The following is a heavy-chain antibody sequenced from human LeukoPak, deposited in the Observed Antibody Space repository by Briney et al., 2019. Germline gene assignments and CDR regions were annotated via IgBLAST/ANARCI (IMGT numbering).Heavy chain of an antibody. V-gene: IGHV5-51*01. J-gene: IGHJ5*02. Sequence: GESLKISFKGSGYRFTSYWIGWVRQMPGKGLEWMGIIYPGDSDTRYSPSFQGQVTISADKSISTAYLQWSSLKASDTAMYYCARRKRRIAAAGGWFDPWGQGTLVTVSS. CDR1: GYRFTSYW. D-gene: IGHD6-13*01. CDR2: IYPGDSDT. CDR3: ARRKRRIAAAGGWFDP.